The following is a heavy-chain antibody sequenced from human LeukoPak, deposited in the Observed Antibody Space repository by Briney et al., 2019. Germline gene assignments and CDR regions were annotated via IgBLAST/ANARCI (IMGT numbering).Heavy chain of an antibody. CDR2: VSYDGSNK. CDR3: AREVEARGGLRDWYFDL. J-gene: IGHJ2*01. D-gene: IGHD3-10*01. CDR1: GFTFSSYA. V-gene: IGHV3-30-3*01. Sequence: GGSLRLSCAASGFTFSSYAMHWVRQAPGKGLEWVAVVSYDGSNKYYADSVKGRFTISRDNSKNTLYLQMNSLRAEDTAVYYCAREVEARGGLRDWYFDLWGRGTLVTVSS.